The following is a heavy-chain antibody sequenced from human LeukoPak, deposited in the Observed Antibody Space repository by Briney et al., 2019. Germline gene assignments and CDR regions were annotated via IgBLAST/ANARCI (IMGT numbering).Heavy chain of an antibody. V-gene: IGHV3-21*01. Sequence: GGGLRLSCAASGVTFSGDRMNWGGEAPGEGGEGGSAISGSRSKKNYADTGEGGLTISRDNAKNSLYLQMNSLRAEDTAVYYCARAAKLQDFGGVRNPNYYYMDVWGKGTPVTVSS. J-gene: IGHJ6*03. CDR3: ARAAKLQDFGGVRNPNYYYMDV. D-gene: IGHD3-16*01. CDR2: ISGSRSKK. CDR1: GVTFSGDR.